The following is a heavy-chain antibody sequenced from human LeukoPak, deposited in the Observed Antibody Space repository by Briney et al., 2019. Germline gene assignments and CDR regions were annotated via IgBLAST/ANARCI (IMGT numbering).Heavy chain of an antibody. J-gene: IGHJ4*02. Sequence: GGSLRLSCAASGFVFSGSSMHWVRQAPGKGLEWVSFIRFDATNKYYADSVKGRFTISRDNSNNTVYLQMHSLRVDDTAVYYCAFARAGIEAAGFDHWGQGTLVTVSS. CDR2: IRFDATNK. V-gene: IGHV3-30*02. D-gene: IGHD6-13*01. CDR3: AFARAGIEAAGFDH. CDR1: GFVFSGSS.